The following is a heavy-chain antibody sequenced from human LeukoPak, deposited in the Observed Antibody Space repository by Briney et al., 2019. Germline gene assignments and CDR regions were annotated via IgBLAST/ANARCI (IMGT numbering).Heavy chain of an antibody. J-gene: IGHJ4*02. D-gene: IGHD6-19*01. CDR2: IWYDGSNK. V-gene: IGHV3-33*01. CDR3: ARSSSGLSGYFDY. CDR1: GFTFSSYG. Sequence: GGSLRLSCAASGFTFSSYGMHWVRQASGKGLEWVAVIWYDGSNKYYADSVKGRFTISRDNSKNTLYLQMNSLRAEDTAVYYCARSSSGLSGYFDYWGQGTLVTVSS.